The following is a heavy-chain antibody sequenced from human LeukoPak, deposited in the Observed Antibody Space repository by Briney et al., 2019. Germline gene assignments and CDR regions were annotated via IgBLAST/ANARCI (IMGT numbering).Heavy chain of an antibody. J-gene: IGHJ4*02. CDR2: IYYSGNT. D-gene: IGHD6-6*01. V-gene: IGHV4-59*12. CDR1: GGSISNYY. Sequence: SETLSLTCTVSGGSISNYYWSWIRQPPGKGLEWLAYIYYSGNTNYNPSLKSRVTISIDTSKNQFSLQLTSVTPEDTAVYYCARDLSLAMYEWGQGTLVTVSS. CDR3: ARDLSLAMYE.